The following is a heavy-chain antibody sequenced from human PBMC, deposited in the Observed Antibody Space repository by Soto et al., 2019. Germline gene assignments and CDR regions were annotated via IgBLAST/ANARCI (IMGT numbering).Heavy chain of an antibody. Sequence: SETLSLTCTVSGGSISSYYWSWIRQPPGKGPEWIGYIYYSGSTYYNPSLKSRVTISVDTSKNQFSLKLSSVTAADTAVYYCACIFSGGYGYGFYYYGMDVWGQGTTVTVSS. J-gene: IGHJ6*02. CDR3: ACIFSGGYGYGFYYYGMDV. D-gene: IGHD5-18*01. V-gene: IGHV4-59*04. CDR1: GGSISSYY. CDR2: IYYSGST.